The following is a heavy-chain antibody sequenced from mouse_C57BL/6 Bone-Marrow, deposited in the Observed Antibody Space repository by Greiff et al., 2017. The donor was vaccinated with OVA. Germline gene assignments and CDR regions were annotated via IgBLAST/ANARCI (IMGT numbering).Heavy chain of an antibody. J-gene: IGHJ3*01. CDR3: VRHDYSNYGWFAY. CDR2: IRSKSNNYAT. V-gene: IGHV10-1*01. Sequence: EVQLVESGGGLVQPKGSLKLSCAASGFSFNTYAMNWVRQAPGKGLEWVARIRSKSNNYATYYADSVKDRFTISRDDSESMLYLQMNNLKTEDTAMYYCVRHDYSNYGWFAYWGQGTLVTVSA. CDR1: GFSFNTYA. D-gene: IGHD2-5*01.